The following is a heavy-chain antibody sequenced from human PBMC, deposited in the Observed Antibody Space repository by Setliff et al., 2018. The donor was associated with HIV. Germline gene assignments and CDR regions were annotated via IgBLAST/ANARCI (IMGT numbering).Heavy chain of an antibody. Sequence: ASVKVSCKASGYTFITYYMHWVRQAPGQGLEWMGIINPSGGSTNYAQKFQGRVTMTRDTSTSTVYMELSSLRSEDTAVYYCATEMMYAQGSFDYWGQGTLVTVSS. D-gene: IGHD2-8*01. CDR2: INPSGGST. CDR3: ATEMMYAQGSFDY. J-gene: IGHJ4*02. CDR1: GYTFITYY. V-gene: IGHV1-46*01.